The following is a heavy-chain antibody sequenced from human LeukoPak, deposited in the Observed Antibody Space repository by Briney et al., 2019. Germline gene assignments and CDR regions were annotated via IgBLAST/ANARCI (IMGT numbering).Heavy chain of an antibody. Sequence: GGSLRLSCAASGFTFDDYAMHWVRQAPGKGLEWVSGISWNSGSIGYADSVKGRFTISRDNAKNSLYLQMNSLRAEDTALYYCATSKGYSGSYDYWGQGTLVTVSS. J-gene: IGHJ4*02. D-gene: IGHD1-26*01. CDR2: ISWNSGSI. CDR3: ATSKGYSGSYDY. V-gene: IGHV3-9*01. CDR1: GFTFDDYA.